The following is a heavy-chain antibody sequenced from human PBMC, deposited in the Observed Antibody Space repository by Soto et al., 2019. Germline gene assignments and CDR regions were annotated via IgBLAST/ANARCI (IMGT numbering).Heavy chain of an antibody. J-gene: IGHJ5*02. V-gene: IGHV4-39*01. Sequence: QLQLQESGPGLVKPSETLSLTCTVSGGSISSSNYYWGWIRQPPGKGLEWIGSIYYSGSTYYNPSLKSRVTISVDTSKTPCSLKLSSVTAADTAVYYCATQEVGGSYVYAFDPWGQGTLVTVSS. CDR2: IYYSGST. CDR1: GGSISSSNYY. CDR3: ATQEVGGSYVYAFDP. D-gene: IGHD1-26*01.